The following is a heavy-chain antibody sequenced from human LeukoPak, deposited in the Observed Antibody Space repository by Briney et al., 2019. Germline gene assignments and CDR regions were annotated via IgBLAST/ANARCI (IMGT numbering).Heavy chain of an antibody. J-gene: IGHJ4*02. Sequence: GGSLRLPCAASGFTFSSYGMHWVRQAPGKGLEWVAFIRYDGSNKYYADSVKGRFTISRDNSKNTLYLQMNSLRAEDTAVYYCAKEKSGSGYLYYFDYWGPGTLVTVSS. CDR3: AKEKSGSGYLYYFDY. V-gene: IGHV3-30*02. CDR1: GFTFSSYG. D-gene: IGHD3-9*01. CDR2: IRYDGSNK.